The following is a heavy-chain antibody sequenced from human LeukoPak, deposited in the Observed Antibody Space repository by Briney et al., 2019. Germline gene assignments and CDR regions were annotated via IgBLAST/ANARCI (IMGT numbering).Heavy chain of an antibody. Sequence: GGSLGLSCAASGFTFDDYAMYWVRQAPGKGLEWVSGISWNSGSIGYADSVKGRFTISRDNAKNSLYLQMNSLRAEDMALYYCAKGLYSNLLGFDYCGQGTLVTVSS. V-gene: IGHV3-9*03. CDR3: AKGLYSNLLGFDY. D-gene: IGHD4-11*01. CDR1: GFTFDDYA. J-gene: IGHJ4*02. CDR2: ISWNSGSI.